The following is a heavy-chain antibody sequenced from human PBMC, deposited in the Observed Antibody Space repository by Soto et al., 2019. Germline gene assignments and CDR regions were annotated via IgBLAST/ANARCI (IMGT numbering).Heavy chain of an antibody. D-gene: IGHD4-17*01. CDR1: GFTFSSYG. CDR2: IWYDGSNK. V-gene: IGHV3-33*01. J-gene: IGHJ6*02. CDR3: ARDSLTTVGTDYYYGMDV. Sequence: QVQLVESGGGVVQPGRSLRLSCAASGFTFSSYGMHWVRQAPGKGLEWVAVIWYDGSNKYYADSVKGRFTISRDNSKNTLYLQMNSLRAEDTAVYYCARDSLTTVGTDYYYGMDVWGQGTTVTVSS.